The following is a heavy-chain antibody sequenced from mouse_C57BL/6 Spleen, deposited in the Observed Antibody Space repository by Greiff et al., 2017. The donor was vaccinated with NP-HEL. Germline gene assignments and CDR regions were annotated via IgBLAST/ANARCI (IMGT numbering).Heavy chain of an antibody. CDR3: ARIDYCYDKAVNCAMDD. Sequence: EVHLVESGGGLVKPGGSLKFSCAASGFTFSDYGMHWVRQAPEQGLEWVAYISSGSSTIYYAETVKGRFTISGDNAKNTLFLQMTSLRSEDQAMYYCARIDYCYDKAVNCAMDDWGPGTTVTVSS. CDR1: GFTFSDYG. CDR2: ISSGSSTI. V-gene: IGHV5-17*01. J-gene: IGHJ4*01. D-gene: IGHD2-12*01.